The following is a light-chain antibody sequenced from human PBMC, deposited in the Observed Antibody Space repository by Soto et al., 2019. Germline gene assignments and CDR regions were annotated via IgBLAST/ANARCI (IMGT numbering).Light chain of an antibody. CDR1: SSDVGSYDV. CDR2: EGS. CDR3: CSYAGSRVV. Sequence: QSVLTQPASVSGSPGQSITISCTGSSSDVGSYDVVSWYQHYPGKAPKLIIYEGSERPSGVSNRFSGSKSGNSASVTISGLQAEDEAEYYCCSYAGSRVVFGGGTKLTVL. V-gene: IGLV2-23*01. J-gene: IGLJ2*01.